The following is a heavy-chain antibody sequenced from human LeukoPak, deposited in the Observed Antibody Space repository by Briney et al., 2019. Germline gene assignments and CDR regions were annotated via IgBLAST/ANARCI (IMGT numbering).Heavy chain of an antibody. V-gene: IGHV4-38-2*01. J-gene: IGHJ6*03. Sequence: SETLSLTCAVSGYSISSGYYWGWIRQPPGKGPEWIGSIYHSGSTYYNPSLKSRVTISVDTSKNQFSLKLSSVTAADTAVYYCARHGRQWLAYYYYYYMDVWGKGTTVTVSS. CDR1: GYSISSGYY. CDR2: IYHSGST. D-gene: IGHD6-19*01. CDR3: ARHGRQWLAYYYYYYMDV.